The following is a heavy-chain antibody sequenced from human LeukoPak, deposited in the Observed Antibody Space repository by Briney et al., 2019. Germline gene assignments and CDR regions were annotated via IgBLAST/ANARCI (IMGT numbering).Heavy chain of an antibody. CDR1: GGSIISYY. Sequence: SSETLSLTCTVSGGSIISYYWGWIRQPPGKGLEWIGYIYYSGSTNYNPSLKSRVTISVDTSKNQFSLKLSSVTAADTAVYYCARGGGMGHYYYYMDVWGKGTTVTISS. V-gene: IGHV4-59*01. CDR3: ARGGGMGHYYYYMDV. D-gene: IGHD5-24*01. J-gene: IGHJ6*03. CDR2: IYYSGST.